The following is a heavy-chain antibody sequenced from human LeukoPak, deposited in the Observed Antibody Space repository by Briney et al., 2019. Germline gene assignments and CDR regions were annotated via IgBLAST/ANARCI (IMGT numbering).Heavy chain of an antibody. D-gene: IGHD3-10*01. CDR3: ARLGWLYGSGSMNWFDS. J-gene: IGHJ5*01. Sequence: SETLSHTCTVSGASISSNTYYWGWIRQPPGKGLEWIGSIYPSGATYYNPALESRVTIPVDTSKNQFSLNLNSVTAADTAVYYCARLGWLYGSGSMNWFDSWGQGTLVTVSS. CDR1: GASISSNTYY. V-gene: IGHV4-39*01. CDR2: IYPSGAT.